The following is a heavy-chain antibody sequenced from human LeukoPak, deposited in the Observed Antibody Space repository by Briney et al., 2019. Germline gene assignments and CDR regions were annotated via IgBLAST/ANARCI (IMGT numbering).Heavy chain of an antibody. Sequence: GGSLRLSCAASGVTFSSYWMSWVRQAPGKGLEWVANIKEDGSEKYYVDSVKGRFTISRDNSKNTLYLQMNSLRAEDTAVYYCAKDPGDSAVAGTGYWGQGTLVTVSS. D-gene: IGHD6-19*01. V-gene: IGHV3-7*01. CDR1: GVTFSSYW. CDR2: IKEDGSEK. CDR3: AKDPGDSAVAGTGY. J-gene: IGHJ4*02.